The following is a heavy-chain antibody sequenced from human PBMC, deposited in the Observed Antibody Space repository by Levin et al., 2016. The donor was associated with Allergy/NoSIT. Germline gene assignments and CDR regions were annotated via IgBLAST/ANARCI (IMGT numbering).Heavy chain of an antibody. Sequence: WVRQAPGQGLEWMGWMNPNSGNTGYAQKFQGRVTMTRNTSISTAYMELSSLRSEDTAVYYCARVPHYYVRYGRLGPRDHGHRLL. CDR3: ARVPHYYVRYGR. CDR2: MNPNSGNT. J-gene: IGHJ6*02. V-gene: IGHV1-8*01.